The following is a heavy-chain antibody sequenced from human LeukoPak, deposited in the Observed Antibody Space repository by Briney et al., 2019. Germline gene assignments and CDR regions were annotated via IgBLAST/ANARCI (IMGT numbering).Heavy chain of an antibody. CDR2: LGDRGDT. J-gene: IGHJ4*02. CDR3: AKQQPGERYYFDY. D-gene: IGHD3-16*01. Sequence: PGGTLRLSCEASGFTFSSSAMGWVRQAPGKGLGWVSTLGDRGDTYYEDSVKGRFTISRDSSKNTLYLRMNSLRAEDTAVYFCAKQQPGERYYFDYWGQGTLVTVSS. V-gene: IGHV3-23*01. CDR1: GFTFSSSA.